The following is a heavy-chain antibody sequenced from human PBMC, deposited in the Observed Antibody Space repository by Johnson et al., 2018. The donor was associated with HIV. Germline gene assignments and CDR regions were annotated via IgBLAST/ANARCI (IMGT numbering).Heavy chain of an antibody. D-gene: IGHD1-26*01. J-gene: IGHJ3*02. CDR3: ARLIVGAPGAFDI. CDR1: GFTFDDYA. CDR2: ISYDGSNK. V-gene: IGHV3-30-3*01. Sequence: QVQLVESGGGLVQPGGSLRLSCAASGFTFDDYAMHWVRQAPGKGLEWVAVISYDGSNKYYADSVKGRFTISRDNAKNSLYLQMNSLRAEDTAVYYCARLIVGAPGAFDIWGQGTMVTVSS.